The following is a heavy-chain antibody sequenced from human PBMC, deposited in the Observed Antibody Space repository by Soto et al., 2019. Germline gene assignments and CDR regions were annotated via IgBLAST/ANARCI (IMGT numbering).Heavy chain of an antibody. Sequence: SETLSLTCTVSGGSISSGGYYWSWIRQHPGKGLEWIGYIYYSGSTYYNPSLKSRVTISVDTSKNQFSLKLSSVTAADTAVYYCAIAEGAPFAEYFQHSGQGTRVTVSS. CDR3: AIAEGAPFAEYFQH. CDR1: GGSISSGGYY. J-gene: IGHJ1*01. CDR2: IYYSGST. V-gene: IGHV4-31*03.